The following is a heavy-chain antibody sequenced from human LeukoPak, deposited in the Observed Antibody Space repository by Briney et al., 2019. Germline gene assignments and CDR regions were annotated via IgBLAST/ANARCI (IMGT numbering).Heavy chain of an antibody. CDR3: ARAGYSSSWYYYYYYYMDV. CDR1: GYTFTDYY. V-gene: IGHV1-2*02. Sequence: ASVKVSCKASGYTFTDYYMHWVRQAPGQGLEWMGWINPNSGGTNYAQKFQGRVTMTRDTSISTAYMELSRLRSDDTAVYYCARAGYSSSWYYYYYYYMDVWGKGTTVTISS. J-gene: IGHJ6*03. CDR2: INPNSGGT. D-gene: IGHD6-13*01.